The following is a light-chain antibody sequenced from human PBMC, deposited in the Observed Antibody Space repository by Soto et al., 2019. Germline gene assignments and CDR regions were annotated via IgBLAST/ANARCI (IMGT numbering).Light chain of an antibody. CDR1: QSVSGN. V-gene: IGKV3-15*01. CDR3: HQYDNWPQT. J-gene: IGKJ1*01. CDR2: STS. Sequence: DILTTQSPATLSVCPGERDTLSCRASQSVSGNLAWYQQKPGQAPRLLIFSTSSRPTGIPARFSGSGSGTEFTLTISSLQSEDFAVYFCHQYDNWPQTFDQGTKVDIK.